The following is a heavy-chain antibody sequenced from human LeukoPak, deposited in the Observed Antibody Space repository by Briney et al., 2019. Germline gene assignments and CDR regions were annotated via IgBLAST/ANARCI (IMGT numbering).Heavy chain of an antibody. D-gene: IGHD1-26*01. CDR2: INHSGST. J-gene: IGHJ3*02. Sequence: SETLSLTCTVSGGSLTNYYWSWIRQPPGKGLEWIGEINHSGSTNYNPSLKSRVTISVDTSKNQFSLKLSSVTAADTAVYYCARGTWEPFPLDAFDIWGQGTMVTVSS. V-gene: IGHV4-34*01. CDR3: ARGTWEPFPLDAFDI. CDR1: GGSLTNYY.